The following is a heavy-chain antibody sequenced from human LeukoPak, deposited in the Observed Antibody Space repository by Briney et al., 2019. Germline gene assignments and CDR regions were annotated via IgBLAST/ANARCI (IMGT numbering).Heavy chain of an antibody. Sequence: GESLKISCKGSGYSFTSYWIGWVRQMPGKGLEWMGIIYPGDSDTRYSPSFQGQVTISADKSISTAYLQWSSLKASDTAMYYCARQAYCGGDCYSVGPYYMDVWGKGTTVTVSS. CDR3: ARQAYCGGDCYSVGPYYMDV. J-gene: IGHJ6*03. CDR2: IYPGDSDT. D-gene: IGHD2-21*02. V-gene: IGHV5-51*01. CDR1: GYSFTSYW.